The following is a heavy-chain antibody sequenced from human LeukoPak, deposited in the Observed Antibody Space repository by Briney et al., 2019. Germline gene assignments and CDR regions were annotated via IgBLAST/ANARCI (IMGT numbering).Heavy chain of an antibody. Sequence: PSETLSLTCTVSGDFITAYYWSWIRQPPGKGLEWIGYVYYTGSTEYNPSLRSRVTISLEMSKHQFSLDLTSVTAADTAVYYCATNTGTVFDYWGQGALVTVSS. J-gene: IGHJ4*02. CDR1: GDFITAYY. V-gene: IGHV4-59*01. CDR3: ATNTGTVFDY. D-gene: IGHD7-27*01. CDR2: VYYTGST.